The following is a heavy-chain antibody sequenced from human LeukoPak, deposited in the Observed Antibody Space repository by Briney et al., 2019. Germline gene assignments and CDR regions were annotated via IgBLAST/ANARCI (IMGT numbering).Heavy chain of an antibody. CDR2: INSDGRST. D-gene: IGHD3-16*02. CDR1: GFTFSSYW. V-gene: IGHV3-74*01. J-gene: IGHJ6*03. Sequence: PGGSLRLSCAASGFTFSSYWMHWVRQAPGKGLVWVSRINSDGRSTSYADSVKGRFTISRDNAKNTLYLQMHSLRAEDTAVYYCARAGLRLGELSLFTSLDYSYMDVWGKGNTVTVSS. CDR3: ARAGLRLGELSLFTSLDYSYMDV.